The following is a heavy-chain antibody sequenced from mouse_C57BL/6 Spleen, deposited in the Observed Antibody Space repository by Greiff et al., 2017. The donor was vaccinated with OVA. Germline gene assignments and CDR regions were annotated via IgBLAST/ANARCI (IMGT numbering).Heavy chain of an antibody. CDR3: TRDEYDWGWFAY. Sequence: VQLQQSGTVLARPGASVKMSCKTSGYTFTSYWMHWVKQRPGQGLEWIGAIYPGNSDTSYNQKFKGKATLTAVTSASTAYMELSSLTNEDSAVYYCTRDEYDWGWFAYWGQGTLVTVSA. V-gene: IGHV1-5*01. CDR1: GYTFTSYW. CDR2: IYPGNSDT. J-gene: IGHJ3*01. D-gene: IGHD2-4*01.